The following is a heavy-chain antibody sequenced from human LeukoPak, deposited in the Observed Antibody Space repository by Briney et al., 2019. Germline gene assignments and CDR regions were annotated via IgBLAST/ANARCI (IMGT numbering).Heavy chain of an antibody. CDR1: GYTFTGYY. V-gene: IGHV1-2*02. Sequence: ASVKVSCKASGYTFTGYYMHWVRQAPGQGLEWMGWINPNSGGTNYAQKFQGRVTTTRDTSISTAYMELSRLRSDDTAVYYCAREDGSGSYWVSRNWFDPWGQGTLVTVSS. CDR2: INPNSGGT. D-gene: IGHD3-10*01. CDR3: AREDGSGSYWVSRNWFDP. J-gene: IGHJ5*02.